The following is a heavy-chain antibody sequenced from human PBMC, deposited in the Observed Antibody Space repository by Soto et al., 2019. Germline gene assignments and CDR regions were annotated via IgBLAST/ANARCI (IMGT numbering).Heavy chain of an antibody. CDR3: ARDRAGWFEP. Sequence: GASVKVSCKASGYTFTSYRISWVRQAPGQGLEWMGWISAYNGNTKYAQKLQGRVTMTTETSTSTAYMELRSLRSDDTAVYYCARDRAGWFEPWGQGTLVTVSS. CDR1: GYTFTSYR. J-gene: IGHJ5*02. V-gene: IGHV1-18*01. CDR2: ISAYNGNT.